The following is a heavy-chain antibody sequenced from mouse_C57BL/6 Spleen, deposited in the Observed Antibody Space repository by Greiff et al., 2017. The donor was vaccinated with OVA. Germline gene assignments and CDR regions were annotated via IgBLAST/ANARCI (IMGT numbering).Heavy chain of an antibody. CDR2: IDPSGSYT. CDR1: GYTFTSYW. CDR3: ARDNSYGFDY. V-gene: IGHV1-69*01. D-gene: IGHD1-1*01. Sequence: QVLLQQSGAELAMPGASVKLSCKASGYTFTSYWMHWVKQRPGQGLEWIGEIDPSGSYTNYNQKFKGKSTLTVGKSSSTAYMQLSSLTSEDSAVCEGARDNSYGFDYWGTGTTLTVSS. J-gene: IGHJ2*01.